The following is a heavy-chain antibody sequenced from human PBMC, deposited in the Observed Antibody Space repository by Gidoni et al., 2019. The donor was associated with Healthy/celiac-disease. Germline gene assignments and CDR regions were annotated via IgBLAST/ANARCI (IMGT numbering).Heavy chain of an antibody. V-gene: IGHV4-4*02. D-gene: IGHD4-4*01. J-gene: IGHJ5*02. CDR2: IYHSGST. CDR3: ARYPQARPVTKAGWFDP. CDR1: GGSISSSNG. Sequence: QAQLQESGPGLVKPSGTRSLTCAVSGGSISSSNGWSWVRQPPGKGLEWIGEIYHSGSTNYNPSLKSRVTISVDKSKNQFSLKLSSVTAADTAVYYCARYPQARPVTKAGWFDPWGQGTLVTVSS.